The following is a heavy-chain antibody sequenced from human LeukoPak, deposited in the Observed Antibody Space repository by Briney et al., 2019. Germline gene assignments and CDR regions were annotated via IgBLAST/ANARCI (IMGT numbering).Heavy chain of an antibody. J-gene: IGHJ4*02. CDR2: IYYSGST. Sequence: PSETLSLTCTVSGGSISSSSYYWGWIRQPPGKGLEWIGSIYYSGSTYYNPSLKSRVTISVDTSKNQFSLKLSSVTAADTAVYYCARRLTYCGGDCYLFPFDYWGKGTLVTVSS. D-gene: IGHD2-21*02. CDR1: GGSISSSSYY. CDR3: ARRLTYCGGDCYLFPFDY. V-gene: IGHV4-39*01.